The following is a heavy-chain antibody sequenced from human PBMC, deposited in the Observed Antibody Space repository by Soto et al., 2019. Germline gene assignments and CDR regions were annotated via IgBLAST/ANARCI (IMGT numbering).Heavy chain of an antibody. CDR3: ARDKTIDDYGLGTYEY. CDR1: CYTFSSFG. J-gene: IGHJ4*02. V-gene: IGHV1-18*04. D-gene: IGHD3-10*01. CDR2: ISGYNGKT. Sequence: SVKGSFKTSCYTFSSFGVSWVRQAPGQGLEWMGWISGYNGKTQYAQTLQGRVTMTADTSTSTVYMELRGLRSDDTAVYFCARDKTIDDYGLGTYEYWRQGTTVTVT.